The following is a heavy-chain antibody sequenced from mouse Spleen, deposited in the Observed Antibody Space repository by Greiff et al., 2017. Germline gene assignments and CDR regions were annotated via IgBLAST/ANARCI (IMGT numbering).Heavy chain of an antibody. D-gene: IGHD3-1*01. CDR2: INPGSGGT. J-gene: IGHJ2*01. CDR1: GYAFTNYL. V-gene: IGHV1-54*01. CDR3: ARAGESSGVDY. Sequence: QLQQSGAELVRPGTSVKVSCKASGYAFTNYLIEWVKQRPGQGLEWIGVINPGSGGTNYNEKFKGKATLTADKSSSTAYMQLSSLTSEDSAVYFCARAGESSGVDYWGQGTTLTVSS.